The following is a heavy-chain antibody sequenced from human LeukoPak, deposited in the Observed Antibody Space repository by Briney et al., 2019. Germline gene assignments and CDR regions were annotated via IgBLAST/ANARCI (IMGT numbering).Heavy chain of an antibody. CDR2: IYYSGST. Sequence: SETLSPTCTVSGGSISSSSYYWGWIRQPPGKGLEWIGSIYYSGSTYYNPSLKSRVTISVDTSKNQFSLKLSSVTAADTAVYYCARRASGTTGTTPGESVDYWGQGTLVTVSS. J-gene: IGHJ4*02. V-gene: IGHV4-39*01. CDR3: ARRASGTTGTTPGESVDY. CDR1: GGSISSSSYY. D-gene: IGHD1-1*01.